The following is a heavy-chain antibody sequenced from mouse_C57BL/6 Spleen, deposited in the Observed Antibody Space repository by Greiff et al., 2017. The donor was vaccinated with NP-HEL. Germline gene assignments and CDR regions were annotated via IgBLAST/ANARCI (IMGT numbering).Heavy chain of an antibody. V-gene: IGHV1-80*01. CDR3: ARGGLGPFAY. J-gene: IGHJ3*01. CDR1: GYAFSSYW. D-gene: IGHD4-1*01. Sequence: VKLQESGAELVKPGASVKISCKASGYAFSSYWMNWVKQRPGKGLEWIGQIYPGDGDTNYNGKFKGKATLTADKSSSTAYMQLSSLTSEDSAVYFCARGGLGPFAYWGQGTLVTVSA. CDR2: IYPGDGDT.